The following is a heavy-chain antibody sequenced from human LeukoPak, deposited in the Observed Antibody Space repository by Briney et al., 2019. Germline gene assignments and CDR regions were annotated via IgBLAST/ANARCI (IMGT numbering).Heavy chain of an antibody. CDR2: IYFSGTT. CDR1: GDSISTYY. D-gene: IGHD3-3*01. CDR3: ARHGPLYDIWSAQFYFDS. V-gene: IGHV4-59*08. J-gene: IGHJ4*02. Sequence: SETLSLTCTVSGDSISTYYWSWIRQPPGKEPEWIGYIYFSGTTKYSPSLKSRVTISVDTSKDQFSLSLSSVTAADTAVYYCARHGPLYDIWSAQFYFDSWGQGTLVTVSS.